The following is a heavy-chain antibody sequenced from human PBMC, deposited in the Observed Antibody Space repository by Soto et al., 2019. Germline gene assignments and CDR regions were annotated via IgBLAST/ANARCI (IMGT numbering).Heavy chain of an antibody. CDR2: IYWDDDK. D-gene: IGHD3-10*01. CDR1: GFSLNISGVG. CDR3: AHTFGIRTVRGAPALTF. Sequence: QITLKESGPTLVKPTQTLTLTCTFSGFSLNISGVGVGWIRQPPRKALEWHALIYWDDDKRYSPSLKTRLTIAKDTSKNQVVLTMTNVDPVDTATYYCAHTFGIRTVRGAPALTFRGQGTLVTVSS. V-gene: IGHV2-5*02. J-gene: IGHJ4*02.